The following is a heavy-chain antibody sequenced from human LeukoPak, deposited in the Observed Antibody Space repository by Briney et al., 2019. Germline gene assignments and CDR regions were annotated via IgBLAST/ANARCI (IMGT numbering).Heavy chain of an antibody. J-gene: IGHJ5*02. V-gene: IGHV1-24*01. CDR2: FDPEDGET. CDR1: GYTLTELS. D-gene: IGHD3-9*01. Sequence: ASVKVSCKVSGYTLTELSMHWVRQAPGKGLEWMGGFDPEDGETIYAQKFQGRVTMTEDTSTDTAYMELSSLGSEDTAVYYCATLGSPYYDILTGPPNWFDPWGQGTLVTVSS. CDR3: ATLGSPYYDILTGPPNWFDP.